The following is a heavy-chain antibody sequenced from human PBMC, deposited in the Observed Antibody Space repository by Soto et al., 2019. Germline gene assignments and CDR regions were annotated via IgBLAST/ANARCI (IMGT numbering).Heavy chain of an antibody. J-gene: IGHJ4*02. V-gene: IGHV4-59*08. CDR3: ARHGGYNYNFDF. D-gene: IGHD1-1*01. CDR1: GQSIGSYY. CDR2: IFYTGST. Sequence: QVQLQESGPGLVKTSETLSLTCTVSGQSIGSYYWSRIRQSPGKGPEWIGYIFYTGSTNYNPSLQSRTTISIDTSKNPFSLLLTSLTAADTAVYYCARHGGYNYNFDFWGQGTLVTVSS.